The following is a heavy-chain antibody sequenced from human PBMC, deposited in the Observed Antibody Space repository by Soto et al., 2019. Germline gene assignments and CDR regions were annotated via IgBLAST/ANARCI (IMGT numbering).Heavy chain of an antibody. CDR3: ARQGFGPLHGLVDV. V-gene: IGHV4-59*08. CDR1: GGSISSYY. J-gene: IGHJ6*02. Sequence: QVQLQESGPGLVKPSETLSLSCTVSGGSISSYYWSWFRQSPGKRMEWIGYVHHSWGSSYNPALLSRVAITLDTSKNQFSLKVTSVTATDTAVYYCARQGFGPLHGLVDVWGQGTTVTVSS. D-gene: IGHD3-10*01. CDR2: VHHSWGS.